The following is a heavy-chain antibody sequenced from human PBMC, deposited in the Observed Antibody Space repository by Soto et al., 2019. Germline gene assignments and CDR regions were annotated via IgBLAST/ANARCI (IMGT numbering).Heavy chain of an antibody. CDR2: ISYDGSNK. J-gene: IGHJ6*02. Sequence: GGSLRLSCAASGFTFSSYGMHWVRQAPGKGLEWVAVISYDGSNKYYADSVKGRFTISRDNSKNTLYLQMNSLRAEDTAVYYCARSSGYCSGGSCYSYYYYGMDVWGQGTTVTVSS. CDR1: GFTFSSYG. D-gene: IGHD2-15*01. CDR3: ARSSGYCSGGSCYSYYYYGMDV. V-gene: IGHV3-30*03.